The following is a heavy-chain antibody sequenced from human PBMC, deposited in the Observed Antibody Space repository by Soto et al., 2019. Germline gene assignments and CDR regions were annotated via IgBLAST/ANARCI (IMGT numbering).Heavy chain of an antibody. V-gene: IGHV4-31*03. D-gene: IGHD3-3*01. Sequence: QVQLQESGPGLVKPSQTLSLTCTVSGGSISSGDYYWSWIRQHPGKGLEWIGYIYYSGSTYYNPSLESRVTIPVRTAKTQFALKTSPVTAADTAVYSCARRWSGSRQGFDPWGQGTLVTVSS. J-gene: IGHJ5*02. CDR1: GGSISSGDYY. CDR3: ARRWSGSRQGFDP. CDR2: IYYSGST.